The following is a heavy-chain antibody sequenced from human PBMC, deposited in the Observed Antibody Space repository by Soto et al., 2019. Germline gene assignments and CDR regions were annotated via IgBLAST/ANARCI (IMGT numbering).Heavy chain of an antibody. CDR3: ARRYGVYFDY. J-gene: IGHJ4*02. V-gene: IGHV4-30-2*01. CDR1: GGSISSGGYS. CDR2: IYHSGST. D-gene: IGHD4-17*01. Sequence: SETLSLTCAVSGGSISSGGYSWSWIRQPPGKGLEWIGYIYHSGSTYYNPSLKSRVTISVDRSKNQFSLKLSSVTAADTAVYYCARRYGVYFDYWGQGTLVTVSS.